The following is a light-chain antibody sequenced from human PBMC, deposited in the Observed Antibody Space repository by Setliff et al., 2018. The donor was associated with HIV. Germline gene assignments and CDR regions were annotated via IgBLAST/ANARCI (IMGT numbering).Light chain of an antibody. V-gene: IGLV2-14*01. CDR2: EVS. CDR3: SSYTSTNTPWV. CDR1: SSDVGGYNY. J-gene: IGLJ3*02. Sequence: QSVLTQPASVSGSPGQSITISCTGTSSDVGGYNYVSWYQQYPGKAPKLMIYEVSNRPSGVSNRFSGSKSGNTASLTISGLQAEDEADYYCSSYTSTNTPWVFGGGTKVTVL.